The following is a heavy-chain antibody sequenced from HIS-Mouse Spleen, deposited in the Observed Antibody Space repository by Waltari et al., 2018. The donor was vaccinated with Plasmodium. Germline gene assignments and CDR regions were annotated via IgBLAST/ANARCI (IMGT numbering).Heavy chain of an antibody. CDR3: ARDRITGTSYFDY. CDR1: GGSISSSSYY. Sequence: QLQLQESGPGLVKPSETLSLTCTVSGGSISSSSYYWGWIRQHPGKGLEWIGSIYYSGSTYDNPSRKSRVTISVDTSKNQFSLKLSSVTAADTAVYYCARDRITGTSYFDYWGQGTLVTVSS. CDR2: IYYSGST. D-gene: IGHD1-7*01. J-gene: IGHJ4*02. V-gene: IGHV4-39*07.